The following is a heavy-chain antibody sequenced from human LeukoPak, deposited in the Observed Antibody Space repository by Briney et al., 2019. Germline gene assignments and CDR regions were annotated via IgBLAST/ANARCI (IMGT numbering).Heavy chain of an antibody. CDR3: AREYLIGQQLGNDAFDI. V-gene: IGHV3-9*01. CDR1: GFTFDDYA. CDR2: ISWNSGSI. D-gene: IGHD6-13*01. J-gene: IGHJ3*02. Sequence: GGSLRLSCAASGFTFDDYAMHWVRQAPGKGLEWVSGISWNSGSIGYADSVKGRFTISRDNAKNTLYLQMNSLRAEDTAVYYCAREYLIGQQLGNDAFDIWGQGTMVTVSS.